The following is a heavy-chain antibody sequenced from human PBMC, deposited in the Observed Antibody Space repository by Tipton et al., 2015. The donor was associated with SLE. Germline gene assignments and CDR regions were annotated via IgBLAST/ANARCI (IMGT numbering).Heavy chain of an antibody. V-gene: IGHV3-23*01. D-gene: IGHD5-12*01. CDR2: ISGSGGST. CDR1: GFTFSSYA. J-gene: IGHJ4*02. CDR3: AKGHSGYDYFDY. Sequence: SLRLSCAASGFTFSSYAMSWVRQAPGKGLEWVSAISGSGGSTYYADSVKGRFTISRDNSKNTLYLQMNSLRAEDTAVYYCAKGHSGYDYFDYWGQGTLVTVSS.